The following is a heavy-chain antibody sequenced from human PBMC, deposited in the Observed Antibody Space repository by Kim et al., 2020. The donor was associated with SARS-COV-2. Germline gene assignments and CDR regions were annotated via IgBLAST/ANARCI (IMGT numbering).Heavy chain of an antibody. CDR1: GFTFSSYS. J-gene: IGHJ4*02. V-gene: IGHV3-21*01. Sequence: GGSLRLSCAASGFTFSSYSMNWVRQAPGKGLEWVSSISSSSSYIYYADSVKGRLTISRDNAKNSLYLQMNSLRAEDTAVYYCAPLQVATPNWGQGTLVTVSS. D-gene: IGHD5-12*01. CDR2: ISSSSSYI. CDR3: APLQVATPN.